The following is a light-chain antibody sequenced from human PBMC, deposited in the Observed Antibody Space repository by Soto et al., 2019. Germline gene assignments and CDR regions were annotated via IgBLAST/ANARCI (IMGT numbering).Light chain of an antibody. CDR3: QQYNNWPFVT. Sequence: EVVMTQSPATLSVSPGERAPLSCRASQSVDSNLAWYQRNPGQAPRLLIFGTSTRATGIPARFSGSGSGTLLTLTISSLQSEDFAIYYCQQYNNWPFVTFGQGTRLEIK. J-gene: IGKJ5*01. V-gene: IGKV3-15*01. CDR2: GTS. CDR1: QSVDSN.